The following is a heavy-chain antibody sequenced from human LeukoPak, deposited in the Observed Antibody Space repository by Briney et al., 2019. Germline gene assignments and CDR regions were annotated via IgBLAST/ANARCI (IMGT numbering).Heavy chain of an antibody. CDR1: GFTFSSYS. Sequence: PGRSLRLSCAASGFTFSSYSMNWVRQAPGKGLEWVSYISSSSSTIYYADSVKGRFTISRDNAKNSLYLQMNSLRAEDTAVYYCARDRGYSYARPFDYWGQGTLVTVSS. J-gene: IGHJ4*02. V-gene: IGHV3-48*01. D-gene: IGHD5-18*01. CDR3: ARDRGYSYARPFDY. CDR2: ISSSSSTI.